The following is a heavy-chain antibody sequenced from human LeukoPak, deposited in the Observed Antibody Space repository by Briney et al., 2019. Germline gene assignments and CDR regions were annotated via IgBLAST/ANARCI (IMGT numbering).Heavy chain of an antibody. CDR3: VRQVDITMALPDY. J-gene: IGHJ4*02. V-gene: IGHV1-18*01. Sequence: ASVKVSCKASGYPFSSYGITWVRQAPGQGLEWLGWISGYNGNTNYAQKLQGRVTMTTDKSTTTAYMELRSLRSDDKALYYCVRQVDITMALPDYWGQGTLVTVSS. CDR1: GYPFSSYG. D-gene: IGHD5-18*01. CDR2: ISGYNGNT.